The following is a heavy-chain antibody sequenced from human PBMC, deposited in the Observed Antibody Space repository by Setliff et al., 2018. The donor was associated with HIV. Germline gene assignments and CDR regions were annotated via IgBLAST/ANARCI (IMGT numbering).Heavy chain of an antibody. V-gene: IGHV1-18*01. CDR2: ISAYSGNT. CDR1: GYIFSTYG. J-gene: IGHJ5*02. CDR3: ARAEYYEYVWGSYPDSWSDP. Sequence: ASVKVSCKASGYIFSTYGISWVRQAPGQGLEWMGWISAYSGNTHYAQKYQGRVTMTTDTSTSTAYMELRSLRSHDTAVYYCARAEYYEYVWGSYPDSWSDPWGQGTLVTVSS. D-gene: IGHD3-16*02.